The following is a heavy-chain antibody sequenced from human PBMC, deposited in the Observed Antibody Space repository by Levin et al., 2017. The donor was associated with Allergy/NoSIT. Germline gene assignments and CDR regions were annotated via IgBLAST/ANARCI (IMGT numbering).Heavy chain of an antibody. Sequence: GESLKISCAASGFTFSSYAMHWVRQAPGKGLEYVSAISSNGGSTYYANSVKGRFTISRDNSKNTLYLQMGSLRAEDMAVYYCARVANQKGLRYFDWLIDYWGQGTLVTVSS. CDR3: ARVANQKGLRYFDWLIDY. CDR1: GFTFSSYA. J-gene: IGHJ4*02. D-gene: IGHD3-9*01. V-gene: IGHV3-64*01. CDR2: ISSNGGST.